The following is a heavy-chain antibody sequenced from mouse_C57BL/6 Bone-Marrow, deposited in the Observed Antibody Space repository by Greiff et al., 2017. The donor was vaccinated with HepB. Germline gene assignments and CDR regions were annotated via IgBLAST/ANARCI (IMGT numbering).Heavy chain of an antibody. V-gene: IGHV1-53*01. CDR1: GYTFTSYW. Sequence: QVQLQQSGTELVKPGASVKLSCKASGYTFTSYWMHWVKQRPGQGLEWIGNINPSNGGTNYNEKFKSKATLTVDKSSSTAYMQLSSLTSEDSAVYYCARKVYYGSSHWYFDVWGTGTTVTVSS. D-gene: IGHD1-1*01. CDR2: INPSNGGT. CDR3: ARKVYYGSSHWYFDV. J-gene: IGHJ1*03.